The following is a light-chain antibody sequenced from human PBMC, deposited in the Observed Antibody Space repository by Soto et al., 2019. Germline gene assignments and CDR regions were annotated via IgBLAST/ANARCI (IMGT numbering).Light chain of an antibody. V-gene: IGKV3D-15*01. CDR2: GAS. CDR1: QSVSSN. CDR3: QQYNSYPLIT. Sequence: EIVMTQSPATLSVSPGERATLSCRASQSVSSNLAWYQQKPGQAPRLLIYGASTRATGIPARFSGSGSGTEFTLTISSLQPDDFATYYCQQYNSYPLITFGQGTRLEI. J-gene: IGKJ5*01.